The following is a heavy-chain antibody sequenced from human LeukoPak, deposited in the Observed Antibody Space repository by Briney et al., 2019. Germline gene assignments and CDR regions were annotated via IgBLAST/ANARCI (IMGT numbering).Heavy chain of an antibody. D-gene: IGHD3-22*01. CDR1: GFSFGLHW. Sequence: PGGSLGLSCAASGFSFGLHWMNWVRQAPGKGLEWAANIKEDGTLAYYADSVTGRFSISRDNTKNSLYLQMNGLRAEDTAVYFCVRDGYNQNRFDFWGQGILVTVSS. CDR3: VRDGYNQNRFDF. CDR2: IKEDGTLA. V-gene: IGHV3-7*03. J-gene: IGHJ4*02.